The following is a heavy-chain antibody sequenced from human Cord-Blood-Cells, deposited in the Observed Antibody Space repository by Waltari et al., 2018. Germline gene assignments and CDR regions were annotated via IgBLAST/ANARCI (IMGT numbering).Heavy chain of an antibody. CDR2: IIPIFGTA. Sequence: QVQLVQSGAEVKKPGSSVKVSCKASGGTFSSYAISWVRQAPGQGLEWMGGIIPIFGTANYAQKFQGRVTITADESTSTAYMELSSLRSEDTAVYYCARDLGQYYYGSGSFQYYYYGMDVWGQGTTVTVSS. CDR1: GGTFSSYA. D-gene: IGHD3-10*01. CDR3: ARDLGQYYYGSGSFQYYYYGMDV. J-gene: IGHJ6*02. V-gene: IGHV1-69*01.